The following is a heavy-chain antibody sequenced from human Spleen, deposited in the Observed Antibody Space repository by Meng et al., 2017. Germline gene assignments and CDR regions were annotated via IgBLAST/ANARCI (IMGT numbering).Heavy chain of an antibody. V-gene: IGHV4-59*01. CDR2: IYNSGST. CDR1: GGSISSNY. CDR3: AREDYGSGSFNLGGMDV. D-gene: IGHD3-10*01. J-gene: IGHJ6*02. Sequence: SETLSLTCTVSGGSISSNYWSWIRQPPGKGLEWIGYIYNSGSTNYNPSLRSRVTMSLDTSKSQFSLKLRSVTAADTAVYYCAREDYGSGSFNLGGMDVWGQGTTVTVSS.